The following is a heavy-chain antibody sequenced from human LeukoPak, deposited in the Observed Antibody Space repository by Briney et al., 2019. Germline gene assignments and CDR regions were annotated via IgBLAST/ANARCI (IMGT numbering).Heavy chain of an antibody. V-gene: IGHV3-23*01. CDR3: TGCGRIRCSLDSIDF. J-gene: IGHJ4*02. Sequence: GGSLRLSCAASGFTFSSYAMSWVRQAPGKGLEWVSAISGSGGSTYYADSVKGRFTISRDNSKNTLYLQMNSLKTEDTAVYYCTGCGRIRCSLDSIDFWGQGTLVTVSS. D-gene: IGHD1-26*01. CDR2: ISGSGGST. CDR1: GFTFSSYA.